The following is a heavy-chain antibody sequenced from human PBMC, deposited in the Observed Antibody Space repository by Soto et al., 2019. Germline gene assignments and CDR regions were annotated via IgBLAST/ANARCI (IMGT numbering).Heavy chain of an antibody. J-gene: IGHJ5*02. CDR1: GGSFSGYY. V-gene: IGHV4-34*01. D-gene: IGHD1-7*01. Sequence: SETLSLTCAVYGGSFSGYYWSWIRQPPGKGLEWIGEINHSGSTNYNPSLKSRVTISVDTPKNQFSLKLSSVTAADTAVCYCARGGYNWNYVWGGHTSNWFDPWGQGTLVTVSS. CDR2: INHSGST. CDR3: ARGGYNWNYVWGGHTSNWFDP.